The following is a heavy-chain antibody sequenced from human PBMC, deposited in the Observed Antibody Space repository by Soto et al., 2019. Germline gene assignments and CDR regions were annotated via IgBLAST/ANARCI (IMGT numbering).Heavy chain of an antibody. CDR3: ARIEFSTGYPLFDY. CDR1: GFTFSSYW. D-gene: IGHD3-9*01. Sequence: GGSLRLSCAVSGFTFSSYWMSWVRQAPGKGLEWVANIKQDGSEKHYVDSLKGRFTISRDNAKNSLFLQMNSLKAEDTAVYYCARIEFSTGYPLFDYWGQGTLVTVSS. CDR2: IKQDGSEK. J-gene: IGHJ4*02. V-gene: IGHV3-7*01.